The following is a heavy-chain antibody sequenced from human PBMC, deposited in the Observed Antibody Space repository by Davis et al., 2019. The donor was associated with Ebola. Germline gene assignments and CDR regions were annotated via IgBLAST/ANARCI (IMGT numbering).Heavy chain of an antibody. D-gene: IGHD3-16*01. J-gene: IGHJ6*02. CDR1: GYTFTSYA. CDR2: IIPILGIA. V-gene: IGHV1-69*04. CDR3: ARLKLHYGMDV. Sequence: AASVKVSCKASGYTFTSYAMHWVRQAPGQRLEWMGRIIPILGIANYAQKFQGRVTITADKSTSTAYMELSSLRSDDTAVYYCARLKLHYGMDVWGQGTTVTVSS.